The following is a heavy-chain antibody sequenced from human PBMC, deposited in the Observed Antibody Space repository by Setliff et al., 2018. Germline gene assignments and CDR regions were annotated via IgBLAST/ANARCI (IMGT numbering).Heavy chain of an antibody. CDR1: GYTFTSYG. V-gene: IGHV1-18*01. CDR2: ISTYNGKT. Sequence: ASVKVSCKASGYTFTSYGISWVRQAPGQGLEWMGWISTYNGKTSYAQKFQGRVTVTTDTYTGTGYMELRSLRSDDTAMYFCARFGGSCSSSSCYASDLWGQGTMVTVSS. CDR3: ARFGGSCSSSSCYASDL. D-gene: IGHD2-2*01. J-gene: IGHJ3*01.